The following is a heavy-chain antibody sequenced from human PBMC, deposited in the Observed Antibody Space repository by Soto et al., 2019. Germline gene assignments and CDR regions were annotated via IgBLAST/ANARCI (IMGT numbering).Heavy chain of an antibody. V-gene: IGHV4-34*01. CDR2: INHSGST. J-gene: IGHJ6*02. CDR1: GGSFSGYY. Sequence: SETLSLTCAVYGGSFSGYYWSWIRQPPGKGLEWIGEINHSGSTNYNPSLKSRVTISVDTSKNQFSLKLSSVTAADTAVYYCARQRHNWNFRYYYGMDVWGQGTTVTVS. CDR3: ARQRHNWNFRYYYGMDV. D-gene: IGHD1-7*01.